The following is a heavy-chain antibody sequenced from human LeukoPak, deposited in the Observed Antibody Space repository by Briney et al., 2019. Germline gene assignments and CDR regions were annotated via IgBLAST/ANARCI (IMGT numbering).Heavy chain of an antibody. D-gene: IGHD6-13*01. CDR1: GFTFDDYT. J-gene: IGHJ4*02. V-gene: IGHV3-9*01. CDR2: ISWNSGSI. Sequence: GGSLRLSCAASGFTFDDYTMHWVRQAPGKGLEWVSGISWNSGSIGYADSVKGRFTISRDNAKNSLYLQMNSLRAEDTALYYCAKFSVAAAAAWGYFDYWGQGTLVTVSS. CDR3: AKFSVAAAAAWGYFDY.